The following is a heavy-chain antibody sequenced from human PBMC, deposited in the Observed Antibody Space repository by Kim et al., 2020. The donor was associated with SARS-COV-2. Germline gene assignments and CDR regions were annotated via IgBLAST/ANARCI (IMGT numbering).Heavy chain of an antibody. V-gene: IGHV1-69*01. CDR3: ARDGARFDAFDI. J-gene: IGHJ3*02. D-gene: IGHD6-6*01. Sequence: NYEQKFQGRVTITADESTSTAYMELSSLRSEDTAVYYCARDGARFDAFDIWGQGTMVTVSS.